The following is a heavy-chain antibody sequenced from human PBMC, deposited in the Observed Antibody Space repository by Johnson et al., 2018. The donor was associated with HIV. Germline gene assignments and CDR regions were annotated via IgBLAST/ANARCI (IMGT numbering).Heavy chain of an antibody. CDR3: ARVRAAAVSDAFDI. Sequence: VQVVESGGGLVQPGRSLRLSCAASGFTFDDYAMHWVRQAPGKGLEWVSGISGSGGSTYYADSVKGRFTISRDNSKNTLYLQMNSLRADDTALYYCARVRAAAVSDAFDIWGQGTMVTVSS. D-gene: IGHD6-13*01. V-gene: IGHV3-9*01. CDR2: ISGSGGST. CDR1: GFTFDDYA. J-gene: IGHJ3*02.